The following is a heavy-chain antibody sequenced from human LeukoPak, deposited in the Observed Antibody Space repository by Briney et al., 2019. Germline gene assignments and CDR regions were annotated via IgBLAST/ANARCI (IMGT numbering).Heavy chain of an antibody. V-gene: IGHV3-15*01. CDR2: IKSKTDGGTT. CDR3: TTASRYSYNYYYYMDV. D-gene: IGHD5-18*01. Sequence: PGGSLRLSCAASGFTFSNAWMSWVRQAPGKGLEWVGRIKSKTDGGTTDYAAPVKGRFTISRDDSKNMLYLQMNNLKTEDTAVYCCTTASRYSYNYYYYMDVWGKGTTVTVSS. J-gene: IGHJ6*03. CDR1: GFTFSNAW.